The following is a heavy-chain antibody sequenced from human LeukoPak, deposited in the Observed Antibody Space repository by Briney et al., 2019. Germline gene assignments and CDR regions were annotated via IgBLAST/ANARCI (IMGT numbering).Heavy chain of an antibody. CDR2: IWYDGSNK. Sequence: GRSLRLSCAASGFTFSSYGMHWVRQAPGKGLEWVAVIWYDGSNKYYADSVKGRFTISRGNSKNTLYLQMNSLRAEDTAVYYCARDGVVGEIDYWGQGTLVTVSS. V-gene: IGHV3-33*01. D-gene: IGHD1-26*01. J-gene: IGHJ4*02. CDR1: GFTFSSYG. CDR3: ARDGVVGEIDY.